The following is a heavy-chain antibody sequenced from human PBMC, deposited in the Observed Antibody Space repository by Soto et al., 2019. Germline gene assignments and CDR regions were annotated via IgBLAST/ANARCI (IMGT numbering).Heavy chain of an antibody. CDR2: ISAYNGNT. Sequence: QVPLVQSGAEVKKPGASVKVSCKASGYTFTSYGISWVRQAPGQGLEWMGWISAYNGNTNYAQKLQGRVPMTTDTSTNTAYVELRSLRSDHTAVYYCARIACSGRSCYPGCFDPWGQGTLVTVSS. CDR3: ARIACSGRSCYPGCFDP. CDR1: GYTFTSYG. V-gene: IGHV1-18*01. D-gene: IGHD2-15*01. J-gene: IGHJ5*02.